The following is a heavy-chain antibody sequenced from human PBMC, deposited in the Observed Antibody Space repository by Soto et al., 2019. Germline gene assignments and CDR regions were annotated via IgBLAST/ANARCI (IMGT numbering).Heavy chain of an antibody. CDR3: ARGGGSPQF. D-gene: IGHD5-12*01. J-gene: IGHJ4*02. Sequence: QVQLQESGPGLVKPSQTLSLTCTVSGGSISSGGYYWSWIRQHPGKGLEWIGYIHYTGSTNYNAPLQSRVTISVDTSKNQFSLQLRYVTDADTAVYYCARGGGSPQFWGQGTLVTVSS. V-gene: IGHV4-31*03. CDR2: IHYTGST. CDR1: GGSISSGGYY.